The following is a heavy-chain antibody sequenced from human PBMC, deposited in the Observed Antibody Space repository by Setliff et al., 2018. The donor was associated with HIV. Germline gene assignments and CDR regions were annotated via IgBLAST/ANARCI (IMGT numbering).Heavy chain of an antibody. J-gene: IGHJ5*02. D-gene: IGHD2-8*01. CDR3: AREVSTIGARRGAYDP. CDR2: INPSGGTT. V-gene: IGHV1-46*01. CDR1: GYSFTNHY. Sequence: ASVKVSCKPSGYSFTNHYMHWVRQAPGQGLEWMGIINPSGGTTTYAQKFQGRVTMTRDTSTSTVYLELSSLRSEDTAVYYCAREVSTIGARRGAYDPWGQGTLVTVSS.